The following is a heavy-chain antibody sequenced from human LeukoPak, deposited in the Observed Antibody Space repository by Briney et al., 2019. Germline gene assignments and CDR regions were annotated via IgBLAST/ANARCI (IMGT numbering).Heavy chain of an antibody. J-gene: IGHJ5*02. CDR2: IYYSGST. D-gene: IGHD6-13*01. CDR1: GGSISSSGYY. CDR3: ARDPTAAGKGAWFDP. V-gene: IGHV4-39*02. Sequence: SETLSLTCTVSGGSISSSGYYWGWIRQPPGRGLEWIGRIYYSGSTYYNPSLKSRVTISVDTSKNQFSLKLSSVAAADTDVYYCARDPTAAGKGAWFDPWGQGTLVTVSS.